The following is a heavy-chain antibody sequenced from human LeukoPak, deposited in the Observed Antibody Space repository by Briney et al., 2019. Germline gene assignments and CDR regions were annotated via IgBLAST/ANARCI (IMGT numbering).Heavy chain of an antibody. CDR1: GFTFSSYA. CDR3: ATEFNYYGSGSYC. V-gene: IGHV3-30*02. Sequence: GGSLRLSCAASGFTFSSYAMSWVRQAPGKGLEWVAFIPFDASNKYYADSVKGRFTISRDNSKNTLYLQMNSLRTEDTAVYYCATEFNYYGSGSYCWGQGTLVTVSS. D-gene: IGHD3-10*01. CDR2: IPFDASNK. J-gene: IGHJ4*02.